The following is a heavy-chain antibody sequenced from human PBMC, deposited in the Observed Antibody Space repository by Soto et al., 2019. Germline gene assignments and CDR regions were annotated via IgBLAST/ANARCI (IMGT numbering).Heavy chain of an antibody. D-gene: IGHD2-15*01. V-gene: IGHV3-23*01. J-gene: IGHJ4*02. CDR2: ISGSGGST. CDR3: ASADIVVVVAAYFDY. Sequence: EVQLLESGGGLVQPGGSLRLSCAASGFTFSSYAMSWVRQAPGKGLEWVSAISGSGGSTYYADSVKGRFTISRDNSKNTRYLQMNSLRAEDTAVYYCASADIVVVVAAYFDYWGQGTLVTVSS. CDR1: GFTFSSYA.